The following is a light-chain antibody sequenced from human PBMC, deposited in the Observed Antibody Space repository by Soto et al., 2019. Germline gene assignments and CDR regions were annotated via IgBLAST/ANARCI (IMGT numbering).Light chain of an antibody. CDR1: QSVTNRY. CDR3: QQYGSSPRT. J-gene: IGKJ1*01. CDR2: GAS. Sequence: DIVLKQSPGSLSLSPGERATLSCRASQSVTNRYLAWYRQKPGQAPRLLIYGASSRATGIPDRFSGSGSGTDFTLTISRLEPEDFVVYYCQQYGSSPRTFGQGTKVDIK. V-gene: IGKV3-20*01.